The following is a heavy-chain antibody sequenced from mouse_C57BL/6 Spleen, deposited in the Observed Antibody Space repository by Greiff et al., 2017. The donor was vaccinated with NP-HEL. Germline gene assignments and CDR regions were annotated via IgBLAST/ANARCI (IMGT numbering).Heavy chain of an antibody. V-gene: IGHV1-81*01. J-gene: IGHJ3*01. CDR2: IYPRSGNT. CDR3: TRREASNWEGFAY. CDR1: GYTFTSYG. D-gene: IGHD4-1*01. Sequence: VQLQQSGAELARPGASVKLSCKASGYTFTSYGISWVKQRTGQGLEWIGEIYPRSGNTYYNEKFKGKATLTADKSSSKAYMELRSLTSEDSAVYFCTRREASNWEGFAYWGQGTLVTVSA.